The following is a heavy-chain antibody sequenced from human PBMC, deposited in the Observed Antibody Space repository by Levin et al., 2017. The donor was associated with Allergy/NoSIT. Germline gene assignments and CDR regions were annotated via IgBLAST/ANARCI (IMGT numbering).Heavy chain of an antibody. Sequence: GESLKISCAASGFTFSSYGMHWVRQAPGKGLEWVAVISYDGSNKYYADSVKGRFTISRDNSKNTLYLQMNSLRAEDTAVYYCAKAGHSYGTGYYGMDVWGQGTTVTVSS. CDR1: GFTFSSYG. D-gene: IGHD5-18*01. CDR2: ISYDGSNK. J-gene: IGHJ6*02. CDR3: AKAGHSYGTGYYGMDV. V-gene: IGHV3-30*18.